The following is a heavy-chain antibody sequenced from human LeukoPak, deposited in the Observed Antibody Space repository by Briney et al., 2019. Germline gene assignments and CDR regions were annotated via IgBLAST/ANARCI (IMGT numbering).Heavy chain of an antibody. V-gene: IGHV1-69*04. CDR2: IIPILGIA. D-gene: IGHD3-22*01. CDR1: GGTFSSYA. J-gene: IGHJ4*02. Sequence: ASVKVSCKASGGTFSSYAISWVRQAPGQGLEWMGRIIPILGIANYAQKFQGRVTITADKSTSTAYMELSSLRSEDTAVYYCARVTGSDSSGYYWGQGTLVTVSS. CDR3: ARVTGSDSSGYY.